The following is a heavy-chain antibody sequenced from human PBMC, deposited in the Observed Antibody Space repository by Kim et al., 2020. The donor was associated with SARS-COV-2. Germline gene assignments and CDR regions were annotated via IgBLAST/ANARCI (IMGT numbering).Heavy chain of an antibody. CDR1: GGSISSYY. CDR3: ARDSLGVYDSLNGYVHDAFDI. D-gene: IGHD3-9*01. J-gene: IGHJ3*02. Sequence: SETLSLTCTVSGGSISSYYWSWIRQPPGKGLEWIGYIYYSGSTNYNPSLKSRVTISVDTSKNQFSLKLSSVTAADTAVYYCARDSLGVYDSLNGYVHDAFDIWGQGTMVTVSS. CDR2: IYYSGST. V-gene: IGHV4-59*01.